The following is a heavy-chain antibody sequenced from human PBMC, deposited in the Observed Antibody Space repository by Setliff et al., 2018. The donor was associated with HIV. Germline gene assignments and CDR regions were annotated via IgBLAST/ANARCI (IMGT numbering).Heavy chain of an antibody. CDR1: GGSISSNY. Sequence: PSETLSLTCTVSGGSISSNYWSWIRQPPGQGLEWIGYIYSSGSTNYNPSLQSRVTISVDTSKDQFSLNLSSVTAADTAVYYCARGLDSAKIHYWGQGTLVTVSS. V-gene: IGHV4-59*12. CDR3: ARGLDSAKIHY. J-gene: IGHJ4*02. D-gene: IGHD6-25*01. CDR2: IYSSGST.